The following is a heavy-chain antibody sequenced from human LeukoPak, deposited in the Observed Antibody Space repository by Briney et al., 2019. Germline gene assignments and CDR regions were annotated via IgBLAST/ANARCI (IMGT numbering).Heavy chain of an antibody. CDR2: ISAYNGNT. CDR3: ARVGVVVTATGDY. V-gene: IGHV1-18*01. Sequence: ASVTVSCKASGGTFSSYAISWVRQAPGQGLEWMGWISAYNGNTNYAQKLQGRVTMTTDTSTSTAYMELRSLRSDDTAVYYCARVGVVVTATGDYWGQGTLVTVSS. CDR1: GGTFSSYA. D-gene: IGHD2-21*02. J-gene: IGHJ4*02.